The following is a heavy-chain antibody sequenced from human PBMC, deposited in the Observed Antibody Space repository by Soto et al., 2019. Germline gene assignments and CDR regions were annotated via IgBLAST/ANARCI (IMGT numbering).Heavy chain of an antibody. CDR1: GGSISSSSYY. J-gene: IGHJ4*02. CDR3: ARINVTLDL. V-gene: IGHV4-39*01. Sequence: SETLCLTCTVSGGSISSSSYYGGWIRQPPGKGLEWIGSIYYSGNAYYNPSLKSRVTISVDTSKSQFSLNLSSVTAADTAVYYCARINVTLDLWGQGTLVTVSS. D-gene: IGHD2-21*02. CDR2: IYYSGNA.